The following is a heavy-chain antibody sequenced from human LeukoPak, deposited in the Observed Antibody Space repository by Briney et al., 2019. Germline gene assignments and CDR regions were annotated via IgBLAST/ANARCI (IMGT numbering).Heavy chain of an antibody. D-gene: IGHD2-2*01. CDR2: IYHSGST. V-gene: IGHV4-38-2*01. CDR1: GYSISSGYY. CDR3: ARLDDIVVVPAARGFDP. J-gene: IGHJ5*02. Sequence: PSETLSLTCAVSGYSISSGYYWGWIRQPPGKGLEWIGSIYHSGSTYYNPSLKSRVTISVDTSKNQFSLKLSSVTAADTAVYYCARLDDIVVVPAARGFDPWGQGTLVTVSS.